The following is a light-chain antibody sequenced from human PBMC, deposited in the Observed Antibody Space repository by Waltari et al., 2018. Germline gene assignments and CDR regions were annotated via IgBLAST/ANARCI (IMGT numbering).Light chain of an antibody. Sequence: SSELTQDPAVSVALGQTVRITCHGDSLRRYYASWYQQRPGQAPDLVLYGQDNRPSGIPDRFAGSTSGDTASLTITGAQAEDEADYYCHSRDTISTRVFGGGTRLTV. V-gene: IGLV3-19*01. CDR2: GQD. CDR3: HSRDTISTRV. CDR1: SLRRYY. J-gene: IGLJ3*02.